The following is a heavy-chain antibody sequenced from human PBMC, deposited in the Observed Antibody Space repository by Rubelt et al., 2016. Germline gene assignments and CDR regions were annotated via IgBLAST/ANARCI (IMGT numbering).Heavy chain of an antibody. J-gene: IGHJ4*02. D-gene: IGHD1-1*01. CDR1: GFSLSTSGMC. V-gene: IGHV2-70*01. Sequence: QVTLRESGPALVKPTQTLTLTCTFSGFSLSTSGMCVSWIRQPPGKALEWLALIDWDDDEYYGTSLRTRLTISKDTSKNQVFLTMTGMDAVDTATYYCARTQTETEPDYWGQGTLVTVSS. CDR3: ARTQTETEPDY. CDR2: IDWDDDE.